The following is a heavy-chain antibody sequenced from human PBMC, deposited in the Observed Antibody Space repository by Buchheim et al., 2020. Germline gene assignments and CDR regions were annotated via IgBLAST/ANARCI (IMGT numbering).Heavy chain of an antibody. Sequence: EVQLVESGGGLVKPGGSLRLSCAASGFTFSNAWMSWVRQAPGKGLEWVGRIKSKTDGGTTDYAAPVKGRFTISRDDSKNTLYLQMNSLKTEDTAVYYCTTIYYYDSSGYNRTGSYNYYMDVWGKGTT. CDR1: GFTFSNAW. V-gene: IGHV3-15*01. CDR3: TTIYYYDSSGYNRTGSYNYYMDV. J-gene: IGHJ6*03. CDR2: IKSKTDGGTT. D-gene: IGHD3-22*01.